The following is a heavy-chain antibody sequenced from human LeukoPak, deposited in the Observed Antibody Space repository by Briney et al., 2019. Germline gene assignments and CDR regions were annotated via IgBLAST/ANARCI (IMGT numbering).Heavy chain of an antibody. CDR2: VDPEDGET. V-gene: IGHV1-69-2*01. CDR3: ATDRDGDYGGL. Sequence: ASVKISCKVSGYTFTYYYMHWVQQAPGKGLEWMGLVDPEDGETIYAEKFQGRVTITADTSTDTAYMELSSLRSEDTAVYYCATDRDGDYGGLWGQGTLVTVSS. J-gene: IGHJ4*02. CDR1: GYTFTYYY. D-gene: IGHD4-17*01.